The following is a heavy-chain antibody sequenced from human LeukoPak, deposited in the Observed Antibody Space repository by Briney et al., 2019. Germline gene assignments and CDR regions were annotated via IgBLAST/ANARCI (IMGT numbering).Heavy chain of an antibody. CDR1: GFSFNDYA. Sequence: GGSLRLSCAASGFSFNDYAMSWVRQAPGKGLEWLAFIRFDGSDNYYADSVKGRFTISRDNSKNTLYLQMNSLRAEDTAVYYCAKEHIVVVTAILIDYWGQGTLVTVSS. CDR3: AKEHIVVVTAILIDY. J-gene: IGHJ4*02. CDR2: IRFDGSDN. V-gene: IGHV3-30*02. D-gene: IGHD2-21*02.